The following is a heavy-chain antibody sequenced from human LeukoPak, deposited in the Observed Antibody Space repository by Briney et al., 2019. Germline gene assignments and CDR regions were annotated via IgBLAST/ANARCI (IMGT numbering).Heavy chain of an antibody. CDR3: ASYILTGYYNGHDAFDI. CDR2: ISSSGSTI. V-gene: IGHV3-11*04. CDR1: GFTFSDYY. Sequence: PGGSLRLSCAASGFTFSDYYMSWIRQAPGKGLEWVSYISSSGSTIYYADSVKGRFTISRDNAKNSLYLQMNSLRAEDTAVYYCASYILTGYYNGHDAFDIWGQGTMVIVSS. D-gene: IGHD3-9*01. J-gene: IGHJ3*02.